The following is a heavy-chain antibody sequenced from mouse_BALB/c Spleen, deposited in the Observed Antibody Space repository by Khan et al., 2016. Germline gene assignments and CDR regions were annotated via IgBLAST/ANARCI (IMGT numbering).Heavy chain of an antibody. CDR1: GYTFTDYE. Sequence: QVRLQQSGAELVRPGASVKLSCKALGYTFTDYEMHWVKQTPVHGLEWIGTIHPGSGGTAYNQKFKGKATLTADKSSSSAYMELSSLTSEDSAEYYCTNRRIYDGYCVEMGYWGQGPSVTVPS. D-gene: IGHD2-3*01. CDR2: IHPGSGGT. V-gene: IGHV1-15*01. CDR3: TNRRIYDGYCVEMGY. J-gene: IGHJ4*01.